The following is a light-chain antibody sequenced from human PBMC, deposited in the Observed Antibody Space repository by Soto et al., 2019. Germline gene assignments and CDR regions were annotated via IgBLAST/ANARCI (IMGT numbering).Light chain of an antibody. CDR1: QSVSSN. Sequence: EIVMTQSPATLSVSPGERATLSCRSSQSVSSNLAWYQKKPGQAPRLLIYGAYTRATGIPARFSGSGSGTEFTLPISSLQSEDFAVYYCKQYNNWPALTFGGGTKVEIK. CDR2: GAY. CDR3: KQYNNWPALT. J-gene: IGKJ4*01. V-gene: IGKV3-15*01.